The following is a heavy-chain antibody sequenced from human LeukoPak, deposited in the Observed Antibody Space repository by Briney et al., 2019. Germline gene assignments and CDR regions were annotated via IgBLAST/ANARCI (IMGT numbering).Heavy chain of an antibody. CDR3: AKTFPYGTTWYGFCDY. D-gene: IGHD3-3*01. J-gene: IGHJ4*02. V-gene: IGHV3-23*01. CDR1: GFPFSNNV. CDR2: ISASGGDT. Sequence: PGGSLRLSCAASGFPFSNNVMTWVRQAPGRGLDWLSAISASGGDTYYADSVKGRFTISRDNSKNTLYLQMNSLRAEDTAVYYCAKTFPYGTTWYGFCDYWGQGALDTVSS.